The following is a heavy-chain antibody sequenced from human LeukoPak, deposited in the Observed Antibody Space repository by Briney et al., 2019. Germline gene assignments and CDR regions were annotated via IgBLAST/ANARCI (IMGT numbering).Heavy chain of an antibody. V-gene: IGHV1-18*01. CDR3: ARDGRPALSIAAAGIGGY. CDR1: GYTFTGYG. Sequence: ASVKVSCKASGYTFTGYGISWVRQAPGQGLEWMGWISAYNGNTNYAQKLQGRVTMTTDTSTSTAYMELRSLRSDDTAVYYCARDGRPALSIAAAGIGGYWGQGTLVTVSS. CDR2: ISAYNGNT. J-gene: IGHJ4*02. D-gene: IGHD6-13*01.